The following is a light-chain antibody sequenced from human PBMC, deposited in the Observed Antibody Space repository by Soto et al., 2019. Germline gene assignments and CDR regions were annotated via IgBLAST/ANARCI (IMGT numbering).Light chain of an antibody. J-gene: IGKJ1*01. CDR3: QQSLIAPWT. Sequence: DIQMTQSPSSLSASVGDRVTITCRASQSITGYLNWYQQKPGKVPKLLIYAASTLQSGVPSRFSGSGYGTDFTLTLSSLQAEDSATYDCQQSLIAPWTFGQGTKVEIK. CDR2: AAS. CDR1: QSITGY. V-gene: IGKV1-39*01.